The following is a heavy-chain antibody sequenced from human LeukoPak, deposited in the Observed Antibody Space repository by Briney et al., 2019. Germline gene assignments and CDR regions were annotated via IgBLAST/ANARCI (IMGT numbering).Heavy chain of an antibody. V-gene: IGHV3-21*04. CDR2: ISSSSSYI. CDR1: GFTFSSYS. J-gene: IGHJ5*02. D-gene: IGHD2-2*01. Sequence: GGSLRLSCAASGFTFSSYSMNWVRQAPGKGLEWVSSISSSSSYIYYADSVKGRFTISRDNSKNTLYLQMNSLRAEDTAVYYCAKDPHNCSSTSCNWFDPWGQGTLVTVSS. CDR3: AKDPHNCSSTSCNWFDP.